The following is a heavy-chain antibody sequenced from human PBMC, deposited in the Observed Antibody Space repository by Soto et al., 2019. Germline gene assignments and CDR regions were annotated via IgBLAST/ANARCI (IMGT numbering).Heavy chain of an antibody. Sequence: ASVKVSCKASGYTFTSYGMSWVRQAPGQGLEWMGWISAYNGNTNYAQKLQGRVTMTTDTSTSTAYMELRSLRSDDTAVYYCARDSDDIVVVVAATADYYYYGMDVWGQGTTVTVSS. V-gene: IGHV1-18*01. J-gene: IGHJ6*02. CDR2: ISAYNGNT. D-gene: IGHD2-15*01. CDR3: ARDSDDIVVVVAATADYYYYGMDV. CDR1: GYTFTSYG.